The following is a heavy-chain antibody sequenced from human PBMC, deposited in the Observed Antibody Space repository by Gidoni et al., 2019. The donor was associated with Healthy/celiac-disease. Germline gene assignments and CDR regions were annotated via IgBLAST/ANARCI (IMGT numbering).Heavy chain of an antibody. J-gene: IGHJ5*02. CDR1: GFTLDDYG. D-gene: IGHD1-26*01. CDR2: INWNGGST. CDR3: AREARIVGATGWFDP. V-gene: IGHV3-20*01. Sequence: ELQLVESGGGVVRPGGSLRLYCAASGFTLDDYGMSWVRHAPGKGLEWVSGINWNGGSTSYADSLKGRFTISRDNAKNSLYLQMNSLRAEDTALYHCAREARIVGATGWFDPWGQGTLVTVSS.